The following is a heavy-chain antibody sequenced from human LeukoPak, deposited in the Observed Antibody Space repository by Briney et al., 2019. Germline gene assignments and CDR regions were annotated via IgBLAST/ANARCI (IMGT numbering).Heavy chain of an antibody. V-gene: IGHV2-5*02. J-gene: IGHJ5*02. D-gene: IGHD1/OR15-1a*01. CDR1: GFALNTRVVG. CDR2: IYWDGDE. Sequence: GPTRVKPTQTLTLTCTFSGFALNTRVVGVCCSRQPPGKALEWLALIYWDGDERYSPSLRNRLTITKDTPKNQVVLRMTTSDPLDTDKSSCERGAGTSSCSDGGSSLYNCFDLWGKGTTVTVSS. CDR3: ERGAGTSSCSDGGSSLYNCFDL.